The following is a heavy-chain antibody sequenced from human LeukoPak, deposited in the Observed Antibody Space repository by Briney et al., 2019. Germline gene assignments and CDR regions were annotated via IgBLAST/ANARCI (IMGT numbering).Heavy chain of an antibody. CDR2: IKQDGSEK. CDR1: GFTFSTYS. Sequence: GGSLRLSCAASGFTFSTYSMNWVRQAPGKGLEWVANIKQDGSEKYYVDSVKGRFTISRDNAKNSLYLQMNSLRAEDTAVYYCARDKIVGATHFDYWGQGTLVTVSS. CDR3: ARDKIVGATHFDY. V-gene: IGHV3-7*01. J-gene: IGHJ4*02. D-gene: IGHD1-26*01.